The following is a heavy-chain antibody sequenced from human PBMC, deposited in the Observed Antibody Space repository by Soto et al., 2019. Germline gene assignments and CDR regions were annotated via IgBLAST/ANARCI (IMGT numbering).Heavy chain of an antibody. CDR1: GYTFTSYG. J-gene: IGHJ4*02. CDR2: ISAYNGNT. D-gene: IGHD6-19*01. V-gene: IGHV1-18*01. CDR3: ATDPWLARVRFGC. Sequence: ASVKVSCKASGYTFTSYGISWVRQAPGQGLEWMGWISAYNGNTNYAQKLQGRVTMTEDTSTDTAYMELSSLRSEDTAVYYCATDPWLARVRFGCWGQGTLVTVSS.